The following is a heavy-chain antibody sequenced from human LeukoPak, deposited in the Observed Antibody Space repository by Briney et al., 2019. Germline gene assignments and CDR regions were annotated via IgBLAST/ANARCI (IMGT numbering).Heavy chain of an antibody. D-gene: IGHD6-13*01. J-gene: IGHJ4*02. CDR1: GFTFSSYA. V-gene: IGHV3-23*01. CDR2: LSGRGTST. CDR3: AKDLYSSTWPIGY. Sequence: GGSLRLACAASGFTFSSYAMSRVRQAPGKGLEWVSTLSGRGTSTYYADSVKGRFTISRDNSKNTLYLQMNSLRAEDTAVYYCAKDLYSSTWPIGYWGQGTLVTVSS.